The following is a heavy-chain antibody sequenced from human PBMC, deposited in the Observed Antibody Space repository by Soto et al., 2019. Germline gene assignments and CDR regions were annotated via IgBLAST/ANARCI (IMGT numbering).Heavy chain of an antibody. CDR3: AKDPKSSGWSHNWFDP. V-gene: IGHV3-23*01. J-gene: IGHJ5*02. CDR1: GFTFSHYA. D-gene: IGHD6-19*01. CDR2: LSASGDST. Sequence: PGGSLRLSCAASGFTFSHYAMSWVRQGPGKGLEWVSPLSASGDSTYYADSVKGRFTISRDNSKNTLYLQMNSLRAEDTAIYYSAKDPKSSGWSHNWFDPWGQGTLVTVSS.